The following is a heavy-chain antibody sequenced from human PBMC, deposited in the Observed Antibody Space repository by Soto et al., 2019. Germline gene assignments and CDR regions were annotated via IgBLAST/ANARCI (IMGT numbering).Heavy chain of an antibody. CDR3: ARDSGSYYGRDAFDI. CDR2: IKQDGSEK. V-gene: IGHV3-7*03. J-gene: IGHJ3*02. D-gene: IGHD1-26*01. Sequence: GRSLRLSCAASGFTFSSYWMSWVRQAPGKGLEWVANIKQDGSEKYYVDSVKGRFTISRDNAKNSLYLQMNSLRAEDTAVYYCARDSGSYYGRDAFDIWGQGTMVTVSS. CDR1: GFTFSSYW.